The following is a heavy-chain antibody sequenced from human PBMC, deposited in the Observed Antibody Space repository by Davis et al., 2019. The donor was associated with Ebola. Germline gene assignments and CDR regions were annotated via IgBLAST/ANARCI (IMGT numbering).Heavy chain of an antibody. Sequence: GESLKISCSASGFTFDDYTMHWVRQAPGKGLEWVAGISNDGSHKYYRDSVKGRFAISRDTSKNTLYLQVNSLRAEDTAVYYCARDPSIVLMVYALDYWGQGTLVTVSS. CDR2: ISNDGSHK. J-gene: IGHJ4*02. V-gene: IGHV3-30*03. CDR1: GFTFDDYT. D-gene: IGHD2-8*01. CDR3: ARDPSIVLMVYALDY.